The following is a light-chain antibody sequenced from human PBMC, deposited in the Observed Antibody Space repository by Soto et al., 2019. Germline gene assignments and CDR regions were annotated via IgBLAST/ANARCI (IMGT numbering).Light chain of an antibody. CDR3: HQYYTTPST. J-gene: IGKJ2*01. Sequence: DIVMTQSPDSLAVSLGERATINCKSSRSVLYSSNSKNYLGWYQQKPVQPPKLLIYWASTRESGVPDRFSGSGSGTNFPLTISSLQAEDVAVYYCHQYYTTPSTFGQGTKLEIK. CDR1: RSVLYSSNSKNY. CDR2: WAS. V-gene: IGKV4-1*01.